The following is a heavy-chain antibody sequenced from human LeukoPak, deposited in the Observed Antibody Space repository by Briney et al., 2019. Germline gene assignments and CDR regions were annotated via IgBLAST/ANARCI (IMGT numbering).Heavy chain of an antibody. V-gene: IGHV4-31*03. CDR2: IYYSGST. Sequence: SGTLSLTCTVSGGSISSGGYYWSWIRQHPGEGLEWIGYIYYSGSTYYNPSLNSRLIISVDTSKNQFSLKLSSVTAADTAVYYCARGAPGVADWFDPWGQGTLVTVSS. CDR3: ARGAPGVADWFDP. J-gene: IGHJ5*02. CDR1: GGSISSGGYY. D-gene: IGHD6-19*01.